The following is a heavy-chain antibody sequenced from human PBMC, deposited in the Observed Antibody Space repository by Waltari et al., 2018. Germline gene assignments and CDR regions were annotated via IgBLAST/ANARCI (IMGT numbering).Heavy chain of an antibody. Sequence: QVQLQESGPGLVKPSETLSLTCAVSGYSISSGYYWGWIRQPPGKGLEWIGSIYHSGGTYYNPSLKSRVTISVDTSKNQFTLKLSSVTAADTAVYYCARTQQLVLNWFDPWGQGTLVTVSS. D-gene: IGHD6-13*01. CDR3: ARTQQLVLNWFDP. CDR1: GYSISSGYY. CDR2: IYHSGGT. J-gene: IGHJ5*02. V-gene: IGHV4-38-2*01.